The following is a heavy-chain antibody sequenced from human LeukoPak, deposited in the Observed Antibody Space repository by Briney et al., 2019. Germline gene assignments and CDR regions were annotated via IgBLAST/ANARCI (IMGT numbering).Heavy chain of an antibody. Sequence: PGGSLRLSCAASGFTFSTYGMNSVRQAPGKGLEWVAVISYDGSNTYFADSVRGRFTISRDNAKRSVYLQMNSLGAEDTAIYYCARLKAGFWGQGTLVTVSS. CDR2: ISYDGSNT. CDR1: GFTFSTYG. J-gene: IGHJ4*02. V-gene: IGHV3-30*03. CDR3: ARLKAGF.